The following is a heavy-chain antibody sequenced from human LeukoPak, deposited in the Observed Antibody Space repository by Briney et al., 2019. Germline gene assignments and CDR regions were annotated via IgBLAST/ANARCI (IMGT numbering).Heavy chain of an antibody. Sequence: GGSLRLSCAASGFNFSNYAMHWVRQAPGKGLEYVSAISSNGGSTYYAHSVKGRFTISRDNCKNTLYLQMGSLRPEDMAVYYCARDGGDIVVVTASYYYMDVWGKGTTVTVSS. CDR1: GFNFSNYA. J-gene: IGHJ6*03. CDR3: ARDGGDIVVVTASYYYMDV. D-gene: IGHD2-21*02. V-gene: IGHV3-64*01. CDR2: ISSNGGST.